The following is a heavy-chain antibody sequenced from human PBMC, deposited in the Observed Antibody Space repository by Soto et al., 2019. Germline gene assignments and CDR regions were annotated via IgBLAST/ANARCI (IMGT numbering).Heavy chain of an antibody. V-gene: IGHV3-21*01. Sequence: EVILVESGGGLVKPGGSLRLSCANSGFVFISYSMNWVRQAPGKGLEWVSSISASGSYTFHADSVKGRFTISRDNANNLLYLQMSSLRADDTAVYYCAREVIEVTNGMDVWGQGTTVTVSS. CDR2: ISASGSYT. D-gene: IGHD2-21*01. J-gene: IGHJ6*02. CDR3: AREVIEVTNGMDV. CDR1: GFVFISYS.